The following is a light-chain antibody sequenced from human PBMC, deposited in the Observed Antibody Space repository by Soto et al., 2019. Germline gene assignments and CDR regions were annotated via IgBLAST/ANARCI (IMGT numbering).Light chain of an antibody. CDR3: QQRSNWPPA. J-gene: IGKJ2*01. CDR2: DAS. V-gene: IGKV3-11*01. Sequence: EIVLTQSPATLSLSPGERATLSCRASQRVSSYLAWYQQKPGQAPRLLIYDASNRATGIPARFSGSGSGTVFTLTISSLEPEDFAVYYCQQRSNWPPAFGQGTKLEIK. CDR1: QRVSSY.